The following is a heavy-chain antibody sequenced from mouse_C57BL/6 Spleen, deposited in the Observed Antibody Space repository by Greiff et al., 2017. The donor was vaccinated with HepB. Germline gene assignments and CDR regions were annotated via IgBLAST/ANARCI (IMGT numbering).Heavy chain of an antibody. J-gene: IGHJ4*01. CDR2: ISSDGSYT. V-gene: IGHV5-6*01. CDR3: ASSRRPFAIDY. Sequence: DVQLVESGGDLVQPGGSLKFSCAASGFTFSSYGMSWVRQTPDKRLEWVANISSDGSYTYYPDNLKGRFTISRDNAKNTLYLQMSSLKSEDTAMYYCASSRRPFAIDYQGHLASVTLAS. CDR1: GFTFSSYG.